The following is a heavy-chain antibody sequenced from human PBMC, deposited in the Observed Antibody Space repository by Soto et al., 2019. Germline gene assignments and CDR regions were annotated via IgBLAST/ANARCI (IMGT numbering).Heavy chain of an antibody. Sequence: ESGGGVVQPGRSLRLSCAASGFTFSSYGMHWVRQAPGKGLEWVAVISYDGSNKYYADSVKGRFTISRDNSKNTLYLQMNSLRAEDTAVYYCAKDHGLAGGGGGYWGQGTLVTASS. V-gene: IGHV3-30*18. D-gene: IGHD6-19*01. CDR3: AKDHGLAGGGGGY. CDR1: GFTFSSYG. J-gene: IGHJ4*02. CDR2: ISYDGSNK.